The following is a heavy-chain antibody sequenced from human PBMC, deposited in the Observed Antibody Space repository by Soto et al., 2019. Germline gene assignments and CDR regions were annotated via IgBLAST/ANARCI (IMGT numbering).Heavy chain of an antibody. CDR3: AKIFRYGDPEY. D-gene: IGHD2-21*02. Sequence: EVQLLESGGGLVQPGGSLRLSCAASGFTFSSYAMSWVRQAPGKGLEWVSGISVSGDSTYYAGSVKGRFTISRGNSKSTLYLQMSSLRAEDTAVYYCAKIFRYGDPEYWGQGALVTVSS. V-gene: IGHV3-23*01. J-gene: IGHJ4*02. CDR2: ISVSGDST. CDR1: GFTFSSYA.